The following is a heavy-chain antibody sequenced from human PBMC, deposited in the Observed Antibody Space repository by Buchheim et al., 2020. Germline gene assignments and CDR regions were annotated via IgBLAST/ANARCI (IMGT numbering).Heavy chain of an antibody. CDR3: AAAGSDYLWGSYRFDS. J-gene: IGHJ4*02. CDR1: GSTFNSSA. Sequence: QMQLVQSGPEVKKPGTSVKVSCKAFGSTFNSSALQWVRQARGQRLEWMGWVVVGSGKTNNAQRFQQRVSITRDMSTSTTYMELSSLRSEDTAMYYCAAAGSDYLWGSYRFDSWGQGTL. CDR2: VVVGSGKT. D-gene: IGHD3-16*02. V-gene: IGHV1-58*01.